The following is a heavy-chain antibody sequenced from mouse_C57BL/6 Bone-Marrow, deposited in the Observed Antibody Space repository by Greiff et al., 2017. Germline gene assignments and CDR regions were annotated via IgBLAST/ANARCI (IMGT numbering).Heavy chain of an antibody. CDR1: GYTFTSYW. V-gene: IGHV1-72*01. CDR3: ARGERRGAMDY. Sequence: QVQLQQPGAELVKPGASVKLSCKASGYTFTSYWMHWVEQRPGRGLEWIGWIDPNSGGTKYNEKFKSKGTLTVYKPSSTAYMQLSSLTSEDSAVCDWARGERRGAMDYWGQGTSVTVSS. CDR2: IDPNSGGT. J-gene: IGHJ4*01.